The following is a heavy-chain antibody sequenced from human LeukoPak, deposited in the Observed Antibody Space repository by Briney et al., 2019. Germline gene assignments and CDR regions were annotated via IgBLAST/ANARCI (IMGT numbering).Heavy chain of an antibody. CDR3: ARDIHYYGSGSHPWVNYYYYYDMDV. Sequence: ASVKVSCKASGYTFTGYYMHWVRQAPGQGLEWMGWINPNSGGTNYAQKFQGWVTMTRDTSISTAYMELSRLRSDDTAVYYCARDIHYYGSGSHPWVNYYYYYDMDVWGQGTTVTVSS. D-gene: IGHD3-10*01. J-gene: IGHJ6*02. CDR1: GYTFTGYY. CDR2: INPNSGGT. V-gene: IGHV1-2*04.